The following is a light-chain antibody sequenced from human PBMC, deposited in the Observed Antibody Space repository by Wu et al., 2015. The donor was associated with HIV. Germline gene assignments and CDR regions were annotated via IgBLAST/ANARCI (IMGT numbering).Light chain of an antibody. Sequence: EIVLTQSPATLSVFSGGGATFSCRASQSIRNCLGWYQHKPGQAPRLLIYEASKRATGVPARFSGSGYGTDFSLTIITVEPEDSAIYYCQQRDTRPPFTFGQGDQIGDQ. CDR1: QSIRNC. V-gene: IGKV3-11*01. CDR3: QQRDTRPPFT. J-gene: IGKJ2*01. CDR2: EAS.